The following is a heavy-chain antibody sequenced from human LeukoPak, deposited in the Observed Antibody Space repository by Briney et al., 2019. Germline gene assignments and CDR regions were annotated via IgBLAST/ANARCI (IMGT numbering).Heavy chain of an antibody. CDR3: AEPTRRSTVIEGWFDP. CDR1: GFTFSSYA. J-gene: IGHJ5*02. V-gene: IGHV3-23*01. CDR2: ISGSGGST. D-gene: IGHD4-17*01. Sequence: GGSLRLSCAASGFTFSSYAMSWVRQAPGKGLEWVSAISGSGGSTYYADSVKGRFTISRDNSKNTLYLQMNSLRAEDTAVYYCAEPTRRSTVIEGWFDPWGQGTLVTVSS.